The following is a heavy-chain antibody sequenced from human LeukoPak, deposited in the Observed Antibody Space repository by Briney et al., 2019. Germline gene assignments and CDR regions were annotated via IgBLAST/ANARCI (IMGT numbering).Heavy chain of an antibody. D-gene: IGHD6-25*01. J-gene: IGHJ4*02. Sequence: PSETLSLTCTVSGGSISSYYWSWIRQPPGKGLEWIGYIYYSGSTNYNPSLKSRVTISVDTSKNQFSLKLSSVTAADTAVYYCARDRGATATLNYFDYWGQGTLVTVSS. CDR3: ARDRGATATLNYFDY. CDR2: IYYSGST. CDR1: GGSISSYY. V-gene: IGHV4-59*01.